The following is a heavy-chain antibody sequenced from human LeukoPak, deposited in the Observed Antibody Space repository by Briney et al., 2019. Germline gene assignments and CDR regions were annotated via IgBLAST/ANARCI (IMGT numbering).Heavy chain of an antibody. CDR3: ARARVPIAVAGLYYFDY. Sequence: ASVKVSCKATGYTFTAYYIHWLRQAPGQGPEWMGWIKPDSGSSHYAQKFQGRVTMTRDTSSNSAYMDLTRLKSDDTAVYYCARARVPIAVAGLYYFDYWGQGALVTVSS. D-gene: IGHD6-19*01. CDR2: IKPDSGSS. J-gene: IGHJ4*02. CDR1: GYTFTAYY. V-gene: IGHV1-2*02.